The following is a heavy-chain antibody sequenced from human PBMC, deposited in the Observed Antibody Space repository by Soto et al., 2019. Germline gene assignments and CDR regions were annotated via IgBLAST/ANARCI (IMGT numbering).Heavy chain of an antibody. D-gene: IGHD6-19*01. J-gene: IGHJ4*02. CDR1: GGSISSYY. V-gene: IGHV4-59*08. Sequence: SETLSLTCTVSGGSISSYYWSWIRQPPGKGLEWIGYIYYSGSTNYNPSLKSRVTISVDTSKNQFSLKLSSVTAADTAVYYCATSLIDSSGWSLVGTFDYWGQGTLVTVSS. CDR2: IYYSGST. CDR3: ATSLIDSSGWSLVGTFDY.